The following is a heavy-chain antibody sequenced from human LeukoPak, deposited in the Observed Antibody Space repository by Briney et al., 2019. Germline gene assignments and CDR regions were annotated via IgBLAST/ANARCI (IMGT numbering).Heavy chain of an antibody. J-gene: IGHJ4*02. D-gene: IGHD5-18*01. CDR2: ISAYNGNT. V-gene: IGHV1-18*01. CDR1: GYTFSNYG. CDR3: ARDLKRRGYSYGYSDY. Sequence: ASVKVSCKASGYTFSNYGISWVRQAPGQGLEWMGWISAYNGNTNYAQKLQGRVTMTTDTSTSTAYMELRSLRSDDTAVYYCARDLKRRGYSYGYSDYWGQGTLVTVSS.